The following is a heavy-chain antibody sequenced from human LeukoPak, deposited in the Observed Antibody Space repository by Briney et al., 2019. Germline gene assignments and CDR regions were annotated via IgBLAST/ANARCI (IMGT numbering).Heavy chain of an antibody. V-gene: IGHV4-39*07. CDR3: ARESEVGAAFFDY. CDR2: FHKSGNT. J-gene: IGHJ4*02. Sequence: SETLSLTCSVSGGSLSSNTYYWAWIRQPPGKGLEWLGTFHKSGNTYYNPSLRSRVTISGDTSNNQLSLKVNSVTAADTAVYYCARESEVGAAFFDYWGQGTLVTVSS. D-gene: IGHD1-26*01. CDR1: GGSLSSNTYY.